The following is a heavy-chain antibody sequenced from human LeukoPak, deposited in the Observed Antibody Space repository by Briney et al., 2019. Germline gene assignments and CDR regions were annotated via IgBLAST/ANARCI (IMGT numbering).Heavy chain of an antibody. J-gene: IGHJ5*02. CDR1: GGSFSGYY. V-gene: IGHV4-34*01. CDR3: ARRRLRWYWFDP. CDR2: INHSGST. D-gene: IGHD4-23*01. Sequence: PSETLSLTCAVYGGSFSGYYWSWIRQPPGKGLEWIGEINHSGSTNYNPSLKSRVTISVDTSKNQFSLKLSSVTAADTPVYYCARRRLRWYWFDPWGQATLVTVSS.